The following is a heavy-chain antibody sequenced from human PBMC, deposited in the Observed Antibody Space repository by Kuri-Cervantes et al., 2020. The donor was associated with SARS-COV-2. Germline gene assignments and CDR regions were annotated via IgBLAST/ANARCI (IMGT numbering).Heavy chain of an antibody. V-gene: IGHV4-39*01. CDR2: IYYSGST. CDR1: GASISSSTYY. CDR3: ARQMMSSITIFGVVITRKWFDP. J-gene: IGHJ5*02. Sequence: SETLSLTCTVSGASISSSTYYWGWIRQPPGKGLEWIGSIYYSGSTYYNPSLKSRVTISVDTSKNQFSLKLSSVTAADTAVYYCARQMMSSITIFGVVITRKWFDPWGQGTLVTVSS. D-gene: IGHD3-3*01.